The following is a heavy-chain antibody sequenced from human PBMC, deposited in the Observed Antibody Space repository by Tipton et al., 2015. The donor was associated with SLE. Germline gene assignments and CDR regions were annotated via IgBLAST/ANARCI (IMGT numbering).Heavy chain of an antibody. CDR3: ASPPGRAAFDI. CDR2: INHSGST. D-gene: IGHD2-15*01. V-gene: IGHV4-39*07. CDR1: GGSISSSSYY. J-gene: IGHJ3*02. Sequence: LRLSCTVSGGSISSSSYYWGWIRQPPGKGLEWIGEINHSGSTNYNPSLKSRVTISVDTSKNQFSLKLSSVTAADTAVYYCASPPGRAAFDIWGQGTMVTVSS.